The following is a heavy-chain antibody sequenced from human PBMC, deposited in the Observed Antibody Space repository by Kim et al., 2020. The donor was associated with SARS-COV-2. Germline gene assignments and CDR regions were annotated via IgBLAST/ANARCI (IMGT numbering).Heavy chain of an antibody. CDR3: ARGAGYSSSWYLFDAFDI. V-gene: IGHV3-30*01. Sequence: KGRFTISRDNSKNTLYLQMNSLRAEDTAVYYCARGAGYSSSWYLFDAFDIWGQGTMVTVSS. D-gene: IGHD6-13*01. J-gene: IGHJ3*02.